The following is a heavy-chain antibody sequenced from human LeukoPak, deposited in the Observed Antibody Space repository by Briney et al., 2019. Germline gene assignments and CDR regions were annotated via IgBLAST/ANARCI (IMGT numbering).Heavy chain of an antibody. J-gene: IGHJ4*02. D-gene: IGHD3-16*01. CDR2: ISYDGSNK. V-gene: IGHV3-30*01. CDR3: AREGGRGYPNSFDY. CDR1: GFTFSSYA. Sequence: GGSLRLSCAASGFTFSSYAMHWVRQAPGKGLEWVAVISYDGSNKYYADSVKGRFTISRDNSKNTPYLQMNSLRAEDTAVYYCAREGGRGYPNSFDYWGQGTLVTVSS.